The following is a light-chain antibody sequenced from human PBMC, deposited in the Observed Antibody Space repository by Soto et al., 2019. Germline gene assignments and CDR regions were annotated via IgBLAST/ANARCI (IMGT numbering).Light chain of an antibody. V-gene: IGKV2-28*01. J-gene: IGKJ3*01. Sequence: DIVMTQSPLSLPVTPGEPASISCRSSQSLLHSNGYNYLDWYLQKPGQSPQLLIYLGSNRASGVSVRFSGSGSGTDLTLKINRVEADDVGVYYCMQALQTPFTFGPGTKVEIK. CDR1: QSLLHSNGYNY. CDR2: LGS. CDR3: MQALQTPFT.